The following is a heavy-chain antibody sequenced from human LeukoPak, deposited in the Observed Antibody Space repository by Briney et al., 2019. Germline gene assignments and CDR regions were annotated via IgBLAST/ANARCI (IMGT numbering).Heavy chain of an antibody. J-gene: IGHJ3*02. CDR3: ARDALLAFDI. Sequence: KPSETLSLTRTVSGGSISSYYWSWIRQPPGKGLGWIGYIYYSGSTNYNPSLKSRVTISVDTSKNQFSLKLSSVTAADTAVFYCARDALLAFDIWGQGTMVTVSS. CDR2: IYYSGST. V-gene: IGHV4-59*01. CDR1: GGSISSYY.